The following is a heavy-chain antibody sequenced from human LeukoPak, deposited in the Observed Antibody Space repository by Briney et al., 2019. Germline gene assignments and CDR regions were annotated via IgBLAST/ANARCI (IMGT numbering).Heavy chain of an antibody. CDR1: GFTFSSYW. D-gene: IGHD5/OR15-5a*01. CDR2: INSDGSST. CDR3: AREVSTIIRFDP. J-gene: IGHJ5*02. V-gene: IGHV3-74*01. Sequence: GGSPRLSCAASGFTFSSYWMHWVRQAPGKGLVWVSRINSDGSSTSYADSVKGRFTISRDNSKNTLFLQMNSLRAEDTAVYYCAREVSTIIRFDPWGQGTLVTVSS.